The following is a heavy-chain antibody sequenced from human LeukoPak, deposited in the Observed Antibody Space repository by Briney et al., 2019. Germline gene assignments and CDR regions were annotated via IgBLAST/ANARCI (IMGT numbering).Heavy chain of an antibody. J-gene: IGHJ6*02. V-gene: IGHV3-23*01. Sequence: GGSLRLSCVACGVTLSNYAMSWARQAPGKGLEWVSGISSSGSGGNTYYADSVKGRFTISRDNSNNTLYLQMNSLRAEDTAVYYCAKGRGDVRYCSGTSCFHYGMDVWGQGTTVTVSS. CDR3: AKGRGDVRYCSGTSCFHYGMDV. D-gene: IGHD2-2*01. CDR1: GVTLSNYA. CDR2: ISSSGSGGNT.